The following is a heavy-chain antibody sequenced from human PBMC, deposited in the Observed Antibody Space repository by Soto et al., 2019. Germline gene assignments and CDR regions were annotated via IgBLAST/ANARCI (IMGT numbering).Heavy chain of an antibody. J-gene: IGHJ6*02. V-gene: IGHV1-18*01. CDR1: GYTFTSYG. CDR2: ISAYNGNT. Sequence: ASVKVSCKASGYTFTSYGISWVRQAPGQGLEWMGWISAYNGNTNYAQKLQGRVTMTTDTSTSTAYMELRSLRSDDTAVYYCARDSRYFDWLTSYYGMDVWGQGTTVTVSS. D-gene: IGHD3-9*01. CDR3: ARDSRYFDWLTSYYGMDV.